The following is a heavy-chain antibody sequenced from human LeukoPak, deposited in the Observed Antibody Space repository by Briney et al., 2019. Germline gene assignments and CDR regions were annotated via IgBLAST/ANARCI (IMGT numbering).Heavy chain of an antibody. CDR3: ARQKGIAVAGPDGFDP. V-gene: IGHV5-10-1*01. Sequence: GESLRISCQGSGYSFTSYWISWVRQMPGKGLERLGRIDPTDSYTYYSPSFQGHVTISADKSIHTAYLQWSSLKASDTAMYYCARQKGIAVAGPDGFDPWGQGTLVTVSS. CDR1: GYSFTSYW. D-gene: IGHD6-19*01. J-gene: IGHJ5*02. CDR2: IDPTDSYT.